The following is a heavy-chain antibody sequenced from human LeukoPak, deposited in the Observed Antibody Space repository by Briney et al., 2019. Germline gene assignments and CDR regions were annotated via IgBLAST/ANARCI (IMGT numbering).Heavy chain of an antibody. CDR1: GGSISSYY. J-gene: IGHJ4*02. D-gene: IGHD1-26*01. V-gene: IGHV4-59*01. CDR3: ARNTIPVGAIDY. CDR2: IYYSGST. Sequence: SETLSLTCTVSGGSISSYYWSWIRQPPGKGLEWIGYIYYSGSTNYNPSLKSRVTISVDTSKNQFSLKLSSVTAADTAVYYCARNTIPVGAIDYWGQGTLVTVSS.